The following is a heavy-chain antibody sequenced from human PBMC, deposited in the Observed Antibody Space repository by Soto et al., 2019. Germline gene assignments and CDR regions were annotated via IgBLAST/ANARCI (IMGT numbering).Heavy chain of an antibody. CDR3: AKGRITLAGYAMDV. J-gene: IGHJ6*02. Sequence: EVQLLESGGSLVQPGESPRLSCTASGVPFSNYAMSWVRQAPGKGLEWVSTVSGSGGSTYYAGFVMGRFTISRDNSKRTRYLEMNSLRAEDTAVYYCAKGRITLAGYAMDVWGQGTTVTVSS. D-gene: IGHD1-20*01. CDR2: VSGSGGST. CDR1: GVPFSNYA. V-gene: IGHV3-23*01.